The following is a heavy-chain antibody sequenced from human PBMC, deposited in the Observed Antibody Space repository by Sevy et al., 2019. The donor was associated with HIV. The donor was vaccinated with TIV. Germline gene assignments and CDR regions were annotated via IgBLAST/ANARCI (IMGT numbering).Heavy chain of an antibody. Sequence: SGCLRLSCSASGFTFSNSDMNWVRQAPGKGLEWISYISGDTRTIYYADSVKGRFTISRDNAKNSLFLHMSSLTDDDTAVYYCARSLWRTFRYDDWWGQGTLVIVSS. CDR2: ISGDTRTI. D-gene: IGHD3-16*02. CDR1: GFTFSNSD. CDR3: ARSLWRTFRYDDW. V-gene: IGHV3-48*02. J-gene: IGHJ4*02.